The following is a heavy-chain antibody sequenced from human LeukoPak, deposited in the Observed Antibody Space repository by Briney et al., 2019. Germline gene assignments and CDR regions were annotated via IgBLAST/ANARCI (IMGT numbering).Heavy chain of an antibody. CDR2: IYYSGST. CDR1: GGSISSYY. CDR3: ARVSGYDWESFYDY. Sequence: SETLSLTCTVSGGSISSYYWSWIRQPPGKGLEWVGYIYYSGSTNYNPSLKSRVTISVDTSKNQFSLKLSSVTAADTAMYYCARVSGYDWESFYDYWGQGSLVTVSS. D-gene: IGHD5-12*01. J-gene: IGHJ4*02. V-gene: IGHV4-59*01.